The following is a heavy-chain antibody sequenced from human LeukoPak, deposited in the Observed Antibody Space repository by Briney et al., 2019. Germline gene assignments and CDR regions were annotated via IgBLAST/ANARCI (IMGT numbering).Heavy chain of an antibody. J-gene: IGHJ4*02. Sequence: WVSAISGSGGSTYYADSVKGRFTISRDNSKNTLYLQMNSLRAEDTAVYYCATGHSNFDYWGQGTLVTVSS. V-gene: IGHV3-23*01. CDR3: ATGHSNFDY. D-gene: IGHD2/OR15-2a*01. CDR2: ISGSGGST.